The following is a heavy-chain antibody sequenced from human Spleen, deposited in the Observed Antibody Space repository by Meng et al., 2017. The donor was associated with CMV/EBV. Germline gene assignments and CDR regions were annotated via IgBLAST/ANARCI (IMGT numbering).Heavy chain of an antibody. CDR3: ARAPIVVVPAANWFDP. V-gene: IGHV4-34*01. CDR1: GGSFSGYY. CDR2: INHSGST. J-gene: IGHJ5*02. Sequence: QVKLQRWGAGLLTPSETLSLTCAVYGGSFSGYYWSWIRQPPGKGLEWIGEINHSGSTNYTPSLKSRVTISVDTSKNQFSLKLSSVTAADTAVYYCARAPIVVVPAANWFDPWGQGTLVTVSS. D-gene: IGHD2-2*01.